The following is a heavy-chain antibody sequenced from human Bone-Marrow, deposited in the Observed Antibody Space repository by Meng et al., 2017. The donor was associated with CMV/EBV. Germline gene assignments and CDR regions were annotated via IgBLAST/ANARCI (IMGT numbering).Heavy chain of an antibody. D-gene: IGHD3-10*01. Sequence: GESLKISCVASGFYFSNYDRHWVRQSPGQGLEWVALIRPDGGNKYYADSLKGRFTVSRDNSKSTLYLHMNSLRPADTAVYYCANGGGYYASRNPSGFDYWGQGTLVTVSS. V-gene: IGHV3-30*02. CDR1: GFYFSNYD. J-gene: IGHJ4*02. CDR2: IRPDGGNK. CDR3: ANGGGYYASRNPSGFDY.